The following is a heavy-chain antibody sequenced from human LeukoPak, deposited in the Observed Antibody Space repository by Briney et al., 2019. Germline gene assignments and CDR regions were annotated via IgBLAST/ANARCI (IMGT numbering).Heavy chain of an antibody. D-gene: IGHD2-21*02. Sequence: SETLSLTCAVYGGSFIPYYWSWIRQPPGKGLEWIGETNHSGSTNYNPSLKSRVTISVDTSKNQFSLKLSSVTAADTAVYYCARGGFYCGGDCYVDYWGQGTLVTVSS. CDR1: GGSFIPYY. J-gene: IGHJ4*02. V-gene: IGHV4-34*01. CDR2: TNHSGST. CDR3: ARGGFYCGGDCYVDY.